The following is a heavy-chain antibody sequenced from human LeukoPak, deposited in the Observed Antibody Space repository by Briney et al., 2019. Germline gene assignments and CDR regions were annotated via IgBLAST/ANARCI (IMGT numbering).Heavy chain of an antibody. CDR2: ISSSSSTI. J-gene: IGHJ4*02. V-gene: IGHV3-48*01. CDR1: GFTFSSYS. CDR3: ARDRLQRASELDY. D-gene: IGHD3-10*01. Sequence: GGSLRLSCAASGFTFSSYSMNWVRQAPGKGLEWVSYISSSSSTIYYADSVEGRFTISRDNAKNSLYLQMNSLRAEDTAVYYCARDRLQRASELDYWGQGTLVTVSS.